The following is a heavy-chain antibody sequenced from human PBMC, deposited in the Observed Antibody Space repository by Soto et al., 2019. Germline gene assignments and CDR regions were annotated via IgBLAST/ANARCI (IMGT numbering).Heavy chain of an antibody. CDR2: ISSSGITI. CDR3: ARDGYFYYGMDV. Sequence: GGSLRLSCAGSGFTFSSYQMHWVRQAPGKGLEWVSYISSSGITIYYAESVKGRFTISRDNAKNSLYLHMNSLRADDTAVYYCARDGYFYYGMDVWGQGTTVTVS. CDR1: GFTFSSYQ. J-gene: IGHJ6*02. V-gene: IGHV3-48*03. D-gene: IGHD2-21*01.